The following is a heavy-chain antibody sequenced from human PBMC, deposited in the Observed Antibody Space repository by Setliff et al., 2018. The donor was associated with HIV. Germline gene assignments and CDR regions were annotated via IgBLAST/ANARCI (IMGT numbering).Heavy chain of an antibody. CDR2: ISSSSSTI. D-gene: IGHD5-12*01. CDR3: ARDGGRDGYGFALDY. Sequence: AGGSLRLSCAASGFTFSSYSMNWVRQAPGKGLEWVSYISSSSSTIYYADSVKGRFTISRDTSNNTLYLHLSSLRPEDTAVYYCARDGGRDGYGFALDYWGQGTLVTVSS. J-gene: IGHJ4*02. CDR1: GFTFSSYS. V-gene: IGHV3-48*04.